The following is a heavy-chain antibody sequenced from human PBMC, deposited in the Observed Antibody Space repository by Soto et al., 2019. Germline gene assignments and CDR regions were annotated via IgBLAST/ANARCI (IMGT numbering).Heavy chain of an antibody. V-gene: IGHV4-34*01. J-gene: IGHJ5*02. CDR1: GGSFSGYY. CDR2: INHSGST. Sequence: SETLSLTCAVYGGSFSGYYWSWIRQPPGKGLEWIGEINHSGSTNYNPSLKSRVTISVDTSKNQFSLKLSSVTAADTAVYYCARGGRENWFDPWGQGTLVTVSS. CDR3: ARGGRENWFDP.